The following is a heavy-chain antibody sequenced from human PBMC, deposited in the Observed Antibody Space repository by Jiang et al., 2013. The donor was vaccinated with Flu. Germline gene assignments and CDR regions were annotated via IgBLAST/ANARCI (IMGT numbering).Heavy chain of an antibody. D-gene: IGHD6-19*01. V-gene: IGHV6-1*01. J-gene: IGHJ6*02. CDR3: ARGSYSGSGWYYYYGMDV. Sequence: SLTCVISGDSVSSNSAAWNWIRQSPSRGLEWLGRTYYRSKWYNDYAVSVKSRITINPDTSKNQFSLQLNSVTPEDTAVYYCARGSYSGSGWYYYYGMDVWGQGTTVTVSS. CDR1: GDSVSSNSAA. CDR2: TYYRSKWYN.